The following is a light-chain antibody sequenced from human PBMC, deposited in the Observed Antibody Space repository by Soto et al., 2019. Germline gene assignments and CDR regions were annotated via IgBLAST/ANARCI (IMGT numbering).Light chain of an antibody. CDR3: QQYRNWPPVT. J-gene: IGKJ4*01. CDR2: AAS. CDR1: QSVGSA. Sequence: EIVMTQSPATLSVSPGETATLSCRASQSVGSAVAWYQHRPGQAPRLLIVAASIRSTGVPGRFSGGGSGTEFSLPISSLQSEDFAAYYCQQYRNWPPVTFGGGTTVEIK. V-gene: IGKV3-15*01.